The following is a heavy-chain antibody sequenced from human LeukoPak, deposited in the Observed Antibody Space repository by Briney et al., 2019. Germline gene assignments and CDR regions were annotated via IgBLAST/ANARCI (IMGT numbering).Heavy chain of an antibody. Sequence: PGGSLRLSCAASGFTFSSYGMHWVRQAPGKGLEWVAFIRYDGSNKYYADSVQGRFTISRDNSKNTPYLQMNSLRAEDTAVYYCAKGGQYDDVCGSYLPHWCGPWGQGTLVTVSS. CDR1: GFTFSSYG. D-gene: IGHD3-16*02. J-gene: IGHJ5*02. V-gene: IGHV3-30*02. CDR3: AKGGQYDDVCGSYLPHWCGP. CDR2: IRYDGSNK.